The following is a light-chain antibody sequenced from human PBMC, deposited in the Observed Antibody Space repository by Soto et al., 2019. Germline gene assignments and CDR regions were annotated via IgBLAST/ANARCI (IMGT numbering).Light chain of an antibody. V-gene: IGKV1-5*01. CDR1: QSISSW. CDR2: DAS. Sequence: DIQMTQSPSTPSSSSGDRVTITFPASQSISSWLAWYQQKPGKAPKLLIYDASSLESGVPSRFSGSGSGTEFTLTISSLQPDDFATYYCQQYNSYSRTFGQGT. CDR3: QQYNSYSRT. J-gene: IGKJ1*01.